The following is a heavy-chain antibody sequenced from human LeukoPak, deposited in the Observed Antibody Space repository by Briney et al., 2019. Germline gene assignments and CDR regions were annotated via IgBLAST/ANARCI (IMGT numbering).Heavy chain of an antibody. D-gene: IGHD4-17*01. CDR1: GGSISSGDYY. V-gene: IGHV4-30-4*01. CDR3: ARDLWWDYGDYTTGYGMDV. CDR2: IYYSGST. Sequence: SETLSLACTVSGGSISSGDYYWSWIPQPPGKGLEWIGYIYYSGSTYYNPSLKSRVTISVDTSKNQFSLKLSSVTAADTAVYYCARDLWWDYGDYTTGYGMDVWGQGTTVTVSS. J-gene: IGHJ6*02.